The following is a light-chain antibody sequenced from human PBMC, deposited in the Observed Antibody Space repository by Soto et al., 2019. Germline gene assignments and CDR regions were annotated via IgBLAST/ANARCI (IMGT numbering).Light chain of an antibody. CDR1: QSVLDSSTNDSK. CDR2: GAS. CDR3: QQYYAPPWT. V-gene: IGKV4-1*01. J-gene: IGKJ1*01. Sequence: DIVMTQSPDPLAVSLGERATINCKSSQSVLDSSTNDSKIAWYQQRPRQPPKLLTHGASTRESGVPDRFSGSGSVTDFTLTISNLQTEDVAVYYCQQYYAPPWTFGQGTEVEIK.